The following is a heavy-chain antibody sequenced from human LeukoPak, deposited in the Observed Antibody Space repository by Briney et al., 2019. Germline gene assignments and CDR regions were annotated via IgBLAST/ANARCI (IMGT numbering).Heavy chain of an antibody. CDR2: IYYSGST. Sequence: TSYTLSLTCTVADSSISSYYGSWIRQPPGKVLGWSGYIYYSGSTNYNPSLKSRVTISVDTSKNQFSLKLSSLTAADTAVYYCARSSSGWYAVFDYWGQGTMVTVPS. V-gene: IGHV4-59*12. J-gene: IGHJ4*02. D-gene: IGHD6-19*01. CDR3: ARSSSGWYAVFDY. CDR1: DSSISSYY.